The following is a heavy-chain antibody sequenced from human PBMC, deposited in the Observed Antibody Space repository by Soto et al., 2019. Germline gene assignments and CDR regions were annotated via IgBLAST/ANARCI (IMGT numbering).Heavy chain of an antibody. CDR3: AKDLRTSRGYSSSFQASANYYYYGMDV. J-gene: IGHJ6*02. CDR2: IKSKTDGGTT. D-gene: IGHD6-6*01. V-gene: IGHV3-15*01. Sequence: GGSLSLSCAASGFTFSNAWMSWVRQAPGKGLEWVGRIKSKTDGGTTDYAAPVKGRFTISRDNSKNTLYLQMNSLRAEDTAVYYCAKDLRTSRGYSSSFQASANYYYYGMDVWGQGTTVTVSS. CDR1: GFTFSNAW.